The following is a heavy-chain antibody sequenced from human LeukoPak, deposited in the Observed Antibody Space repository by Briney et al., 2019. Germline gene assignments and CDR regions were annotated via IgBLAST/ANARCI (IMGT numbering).Heavy chain of an antibody. CDR2: ISYDGSNK. CDR3: AKDLHY. V-gene: IGHV3-30*18. J-gene: IGHJ4*02. CDR1: GFTFSSYG. Sequence: GRSLRLSCAPSGFTFSSYGMHWVRQAPGKGLEWVAVISYDGSNKYYADSVKGRFTISRDNSKNTLYLQMNSLRAEDTAVYYCAKDLHYWGQGTLVTVSS.